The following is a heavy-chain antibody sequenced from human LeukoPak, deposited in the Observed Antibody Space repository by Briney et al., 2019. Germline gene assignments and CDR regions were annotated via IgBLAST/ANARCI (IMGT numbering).Heavy chain of an antibody. CDR1: GGSISSSSYY. CDR3: ARDRLALAAHGDEYFQH. CDR2: IYYSGST. J-gene: IGHJ1*01. V-gene: IGHV4-39*07. D-gene: IGHD6-13*01. Sequence: SETLSLTCTVSGGSISSSSYYWGWIRQPPGKGLEWIGSIYYSGSTYYNPSLKSRVTISVDTSKNQFSLKLSSVTAADTAVYYCARDRLALAAHGDEYFQHWGQGTLVTVSS.